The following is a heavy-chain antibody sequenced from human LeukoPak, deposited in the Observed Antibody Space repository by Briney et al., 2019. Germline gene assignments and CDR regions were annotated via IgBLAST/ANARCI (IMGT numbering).Heavy chain of an antibody. CDR2: IYHSGST. J-gene: IGHJ4*02. V-gene: IGHV4-38-2*02. Sequence: PSEALSLTCTVSGYSISSGYYWGWIRQPPGKGLEWIGSIYHSGSTYYNPSLKSRVTISVDTSKNQFSLKLSSVTAADTAVYYCARGGSYHGALFDYWGQGTLVTVSS. CDR1: GYSISSGYY. CDR3: ARGGSYHGALFDY. D-gene: IGHD1-26*01.